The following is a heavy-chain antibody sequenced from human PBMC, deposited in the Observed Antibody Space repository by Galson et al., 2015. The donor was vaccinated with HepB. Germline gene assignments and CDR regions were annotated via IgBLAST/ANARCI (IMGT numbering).Heavy chain of an antibody. CDR3: ARSRGSGHYDFWSGYYYYGMDV. CDR1: GYTFTSYA. V-gene: IGHV7-4-1*02. CDR2: INTNTGNP. Sequence: SVKVSCKASGYTFTSYAMNWVRQAPGQGLEWMGWINTNTGNPTYAQGFTGRFVFSLDTSVSTAYLQISSLKAEDTAVYYCARSRGSGHYDFWSGYYYYGMDVWGQGTTVTVSS. D-gene: IGHD3-3*01. J-gene: IGHJ6*02.